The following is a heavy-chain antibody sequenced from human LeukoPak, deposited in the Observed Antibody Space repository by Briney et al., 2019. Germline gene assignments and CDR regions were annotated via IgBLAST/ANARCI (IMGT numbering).Heavy chain of an antibody. V-gene: IGHV3-23*01. Sequence: GGSLRLSCAASGFTFSSHGMSWVRQAPGKGLEWVSTISGSGDYTYYADSVKGRFTTSRDNAKNSLYLQMNSLRAEDTAVYYCAELGITMIGGVWGKGTTVTISS. CDR3: AELGITMIGGV. CDR2: ISGSGDYT. D-gene: IGHD3-10*02. CDR1: GFTFSSHG. J-gene: IGHJ6*04.